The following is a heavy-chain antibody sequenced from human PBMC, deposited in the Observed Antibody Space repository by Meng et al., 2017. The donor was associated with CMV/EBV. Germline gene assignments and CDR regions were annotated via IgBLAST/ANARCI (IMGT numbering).Heavy chain of an antibody. Sequence: SETLSLTCAVYGGSFSGYYWSWIRQPPGKGLEWIGEINHSGSTNYNPFLKSRVTISVDTSKNQFSLKLSSVTAADTAVYYCARGLKAWFDPWGQGTLVTVSS. CDR3: ARGLKAWFDP. CDR2: INHSGST. J-gene: IGHJ5*02. V-gene: IGHV4-34*01. CDR1: GGSFSGYY.